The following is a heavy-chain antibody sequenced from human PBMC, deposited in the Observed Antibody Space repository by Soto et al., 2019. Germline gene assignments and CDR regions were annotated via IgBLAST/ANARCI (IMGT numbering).Heavy chain of an antibody. CDR2: IYNSEST. V-gene: IGHV4-59*08. J-gene: IGHJ4*02. CDR1: GGSIRSNC. D-gene: IGHD3-22*01. Sequence: PSETRSLTCPVSGGSIRSNCWTWIRQPPGKGLEWIGCIYNSESTNYNPSLKSRVTISVDTSKNQFSLKLSSVTAADTAVYYCARLSDDSSGYWGQGTLVTVSS. CDR3: ARLSDDSSGY.